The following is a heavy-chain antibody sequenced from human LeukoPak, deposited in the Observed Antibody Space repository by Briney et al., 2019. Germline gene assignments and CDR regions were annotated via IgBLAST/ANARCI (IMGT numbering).Heavy chain of an antibody. CDR2: ISAYNGNT. CDR3: ARDRAGNFDWPYGMDV. Sequence: ASVKVSCKASGYTFTSYGISWVRRAPGQGLERMGWISAYNGNTNYAQKLQGRVTMTTDTSTSTAYMELRSLRSDDTAVYYCARDRAGNFDWPYGMDVWGQGTTVTVSS. V-gene: IGHV1-18*01. J-gene: IGHJ6*02. CDR1: GYTFTSYG. D-gene: IGHD3-9*01.